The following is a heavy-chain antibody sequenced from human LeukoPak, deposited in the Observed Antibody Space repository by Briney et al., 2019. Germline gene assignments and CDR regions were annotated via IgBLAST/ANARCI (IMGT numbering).Heavy chain of an antibody. CDR1: GFTFSSYW. V-gene: IGHV3-7*01. D-gene: IGHD2-15*01. J-gene: IGHJ3*02. Sequence: PGGSLRLSCAASGFTFSSYWMYWVRQTPGKGLEWVASIKQDESEKYYGDSVKGRFAVSRDNAKNSLFLQMNSLRAEDTAVYYCARDWGYSAFDIWGQGTMVTVSS. CDR3: ARDWGYSAFDI. CDR2: IKQDESEK.